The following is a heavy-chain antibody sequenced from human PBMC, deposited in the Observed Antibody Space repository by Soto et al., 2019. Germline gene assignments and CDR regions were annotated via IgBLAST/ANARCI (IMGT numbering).Heavy chain of an antibody. V-gene: IGHV4-31*03. CDR2: IFHTGTT. J-gene: IGHJ3*02. CDR3: ARGLGYDSNGRFLAAFDI. CDR1: GAYLTSGDYY. Sequence: QVQLQESGPGLAKPSQTVSLTCTVSGAYLTSGDYYWTWIRQVPGKDLEWIGYIFHTGTTFYTPSLKSRVLMSIDTSANYFSLNLNSVTAADTAVYYCARGLGYDSNGRFLAAFDIWGHGTLVTVSA. D-gene: IGHD3-22*01.